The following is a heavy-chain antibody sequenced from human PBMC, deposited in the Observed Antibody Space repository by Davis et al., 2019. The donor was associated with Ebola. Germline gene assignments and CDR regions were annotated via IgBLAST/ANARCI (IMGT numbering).Heavy chain of an antibody. CDR3: ARGPRVVVTAIPHWFDP. D-gene: IGHD2-21*02. Sequence: PGGSLRLSCAASGFTFSSYAMHWVRQAPGKGLEWVAVISYDGSNKYYADSVKGRFTISRDNSKNTLYLQMNSLRAEDTAVYYCARGPRVVVTAIPHWFDPWGQGTLVTVSS. CDR2: ISYDGSNK. V-gene: IGHV3-30-3*01. CDR1: GFTFSSYA. J-gene: IGHJ5*02.